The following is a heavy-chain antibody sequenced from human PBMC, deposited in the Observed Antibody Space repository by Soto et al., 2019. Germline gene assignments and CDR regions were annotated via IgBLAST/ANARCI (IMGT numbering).Heavy chain of an antibody. CDR2: IIPLLGIA. D-gene: IGHD6-13*01. CDR1: GGTFSSY. J-gene: IGHJ4*02. V-gene: IGHV1-69*02. Sequence: QVQLVQSGAEVKKPGSSVKVSCKASGGTFSSYISWMGQAPGQGLEWMGRIIPLLGIANYAQKFQGKVTINADNSTSTAYMALSSLRSEDTAVYYCANLATAHTLDYWGQGTLVTVSS. CDR3: ANLATAHTLDY.